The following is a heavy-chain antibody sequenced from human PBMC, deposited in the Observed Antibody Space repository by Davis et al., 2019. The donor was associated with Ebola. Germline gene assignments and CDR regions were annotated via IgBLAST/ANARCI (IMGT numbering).Heavy chain of an antibody. CDR2: IYDHST. D-gene: IGHD6-19*01. J-gene: IGHJ4*02. V-gene: IGHV3-NL1*01. Sequence: GESLKISCEASGFTFSRYGMHWVRQAPGKGLEWVSVIYDHSTAYADSVRGRFIISRDKSNNTLYLEMNSLIVDDTAVYYCATTQWLREFDNWGQGTLVTVSS. CDR1: GFTFSRYG. CDR3: ATTQWLREFDN.